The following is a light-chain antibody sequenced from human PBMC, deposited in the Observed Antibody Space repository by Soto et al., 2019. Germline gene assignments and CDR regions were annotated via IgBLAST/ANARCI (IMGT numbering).Light chain of an antibody. J-gene: IGKJ4*01. CDR3: QQRNNWPPVT. CDR1: QSVSRH. V-gene: IGKV3-11*01. CDR2: DAS. Sequence: EIVLTQSPATLSLSPGERATLSCRASQSVSRHLAWYQQKPGQAPRLLIHDASNRATGIPARFSGSGSGTDFTLTISSLEPEDFAVYYCQQRNNWPPVTFGGGTKVEIK.